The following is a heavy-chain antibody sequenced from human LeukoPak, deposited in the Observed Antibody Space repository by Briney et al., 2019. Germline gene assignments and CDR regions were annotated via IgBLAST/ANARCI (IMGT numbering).Heavy chain of an antibody. D-gene: IGHD2/OR15-2a*01. CDR2: MHGSGSP. Sequence: SETLSLTCTVSGASVRSDHWNWIRQPPGKGLEWIAYMHGSGSPNYNPSLASRLTLSVDATENLLSLKLTSVTAADTAVYFCARDLSVNAFDLWGQGTLVTVSS. CDR3: ARDLSVNAFDL. J-gene: IGHJ3*01. CDR1: GASVRSDH. V-gene: IGHV4-59*02.